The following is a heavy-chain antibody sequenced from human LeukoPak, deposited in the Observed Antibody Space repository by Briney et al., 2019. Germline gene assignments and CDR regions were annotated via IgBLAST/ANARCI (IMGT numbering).Heavy chain of an antibody. J-gene: IGHJ4*02. D-gene: IGHD5-18*01. Sequence: SQTLSLTCTVSGGSISSGDYYWSWIRQPPGKGLEWIGYIYYSGSTYYNPSLKSRVTISVDTSKNQFSLKLSSVTAADTAVYYCARVVAGGGYSYGWRAFDYWGQGTLVTVSS. CDR2: IYYSGST. CDR3: ARVVAGGGYSYGWRAFDY. CDR1: GGSISSGDYY. V-gene: IGHV4-30-4*01.